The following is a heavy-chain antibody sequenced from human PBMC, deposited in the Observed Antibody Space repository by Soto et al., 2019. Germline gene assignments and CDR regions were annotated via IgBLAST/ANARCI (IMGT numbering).Heavy chain of an antibody. CDR2: ISANNDDT. V-gene: IGHV1-18*01. Sequence: GVSVKVSCKTSGFRFTNYGFSWVRQAPGQGLEWMGWISANNDDTHYAQKFQGRVTMTTDTGTGTAYMELRSLKASDTAMYYCARLRSLPSTIKFGNDFDYWGQGALVTVSS. CDR1: GFRFTNYG. J-gene: IGHJ4*02. D-gene: IGHD1-1*01. CDR3: ARLRSLPSTIKFGNDFDY.